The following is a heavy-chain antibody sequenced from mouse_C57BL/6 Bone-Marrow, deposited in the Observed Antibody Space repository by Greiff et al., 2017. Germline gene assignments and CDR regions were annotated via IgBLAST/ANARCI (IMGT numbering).Heavy chain of an antibody. CDR2: ISDGGSYT. Sequence: EVHLVQSGGGLVKPGGSLKLSCAASGFTFSSYAMSWVRQTPEKRLEWVATISDGGSYTYYPDNVKGRFTISRDTAKNDLYMQMSHLKSEDTAMYYCARLYCYGMDYWGQGTSVTVSA. CDR3: ARLYCYGMDY. CDR1: GFTFSSYA. V-gene: IGHV5-4*01. J-gene: IGHJ4*01.